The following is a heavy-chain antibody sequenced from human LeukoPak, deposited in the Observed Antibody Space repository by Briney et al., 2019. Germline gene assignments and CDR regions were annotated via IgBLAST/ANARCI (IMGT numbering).Heavy chain of an antibody. Sequence: GGSLRLSCGASGFSFSDYGMHWVRQAPGKGLEWVANIKPDGSEGYYLDSLKGRFTISRDNAKNSLYLEMTNLRVEDTAVYYCARSGGYGWDYWGQGALVTVSS. D-gene: IGHD5-12*01. J-gene: IGHJ4*02. CDR2: IKPDGSEG. V-gene: IGHV3-7*01. CDR1: GFSFSDYG. CDR3: ARSGGYGWDY.